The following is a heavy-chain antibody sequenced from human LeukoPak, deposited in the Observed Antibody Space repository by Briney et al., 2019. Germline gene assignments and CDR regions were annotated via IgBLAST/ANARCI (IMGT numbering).Heavy chain of an antibody. Sequence: GGSLRLSCAASGFTFTSAMRWVRQAPGKGLEWVSSISSSGGNTFYADSVKGRFTIPRDNAKNSLYLQMNSLRAEDTALYYCARRDYDENAFDIWGQGTMVTVSS. V-gene: IGHV3-23*01. D-gene: IGHD4-17*01. CDR3: ARRDYDENAFDI. CDR1: GFTFTSA. CDR2: ISSSGGNT. J-gene: IGHJ3*02.